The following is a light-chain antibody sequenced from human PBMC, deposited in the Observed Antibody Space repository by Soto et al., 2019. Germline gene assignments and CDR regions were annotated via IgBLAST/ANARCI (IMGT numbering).Light chain of an antibody. CDR3: QQYYDWPRT. J-gene: IGKJ1*01. V-gene: IGKV3-15*01. CDR1: QSVSSN. CDR2: GES. Sequence: EIVMTHSAVTLSPSRVERATLSCRASQSVSSNLAWYQQKPGQAPRLLIYGESARATGIPARFSGSGSGTEFTLTISSLQSEDFAVYFCQQYYDWPRTFGQGTKVDIK.